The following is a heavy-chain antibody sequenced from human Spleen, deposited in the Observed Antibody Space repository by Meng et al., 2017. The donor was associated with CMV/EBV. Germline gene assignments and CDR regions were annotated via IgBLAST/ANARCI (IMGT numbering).Heavy chain of an antibody. CDR3: ARERRSDLDAFDM. CDR2: IIPTFGTA. V-gene: IGHV1-69*05. J-gene: IGHJ3*02. CDR1: GGTFSSYG. D-gene: IGHD3-3*01. Sequence: ASGGTFSSYGISWVRQAPGQGLEWMGGIIPTFGTANYAQKFQGRVTITTDDSTTTAYMELSSLRSEDTAGYYCARERRSDLDAFDMWGQGTVVTVSS.